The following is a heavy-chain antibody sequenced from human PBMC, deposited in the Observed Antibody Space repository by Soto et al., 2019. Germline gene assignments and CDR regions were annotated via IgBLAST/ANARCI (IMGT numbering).Heavy chain of an antibody. D-gene: IGHD1-7*01. Sequence: SLTSSVSGYSVSFGYYCGWIRQPPGKGLEWIASIYHSGHTYYNPSPESRVTISVDTSKNHFSLKLRSVTAADTAVYYCARARIVVTGTIVDYWGQGMLVTVS. CDR3: ARARIVVTGTIVDY. V-gene: IGHV4-38-2*02. CDR1: GYSVSFGYY. J-gene: IGHJ4*02. CDR2: IYHSGHT.